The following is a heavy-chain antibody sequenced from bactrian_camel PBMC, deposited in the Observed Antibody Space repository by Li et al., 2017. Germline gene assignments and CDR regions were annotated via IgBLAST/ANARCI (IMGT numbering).Heavy chain of an antibody. CDR3: AAKLPFECYVDSSGSDFDN. V-gene: IGHV3S53*01. D-gene: IGHD3*01. CDR2: IDSDART. J-gene: IGHJ6*01. Sequence: HVQLVESGGGSVQAGGSLILSCAASGYITSRYCIGWFRQAPGKEREGVAAIDSDARTRYADSVKGRFTISKDSAKNTLYLMINNPSPEDTAIYYCAAKLPFECYVDSSGSDFDNWGQGTQVTVS. CDR1: GYITSRYC.